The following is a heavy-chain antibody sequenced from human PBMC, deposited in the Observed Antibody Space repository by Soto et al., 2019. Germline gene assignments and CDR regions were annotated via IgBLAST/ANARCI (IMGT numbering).Heavy chain of an antibody. Sequence: PGGSLRLSCTASGFTFSNYAMSWVRQAPDKGLEWVSAISGRGGSTYYADSGKGRFTISRDNSKNMLFLQMNSLRAEDTALYYCATDSTATTSRYSYSSRLDVWGQGTTVTVSS. CDR1: GFTFSNYA. CDR2: ISGRGGST. J-gene: IGHJ6*02. D-gene: IGHD4-17*01. V-gene: IGHV3-23*01. CDR3: ATDSTATTSRYSYSSRLDV.